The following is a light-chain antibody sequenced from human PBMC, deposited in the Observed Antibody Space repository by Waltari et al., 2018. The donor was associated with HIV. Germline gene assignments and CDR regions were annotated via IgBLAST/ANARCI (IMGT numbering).Light chain of an antibody. CDR1: SFNLGAGYD. J-gene: IGLJ3*02. CDR2: GNT. Sequence: QSVLTQPPSVSGAPGQRVTISCTGNSFNLGAGYDVHWYQQFPGTAPRLRIHGNTNRPSRVPDRSSGAKSDTAASLDITGLEAEDEADYYCRSYDRSLSGWVFGGGTKLTVL. CDR3: RSYDRSLSGWV. V-gene: IGLV1-40*01.